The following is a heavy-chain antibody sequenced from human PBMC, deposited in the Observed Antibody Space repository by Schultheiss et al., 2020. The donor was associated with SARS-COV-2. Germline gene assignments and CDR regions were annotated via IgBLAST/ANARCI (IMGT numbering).Heavy chain of an antibody. CDR1: GYTFTGYF. D-gene: IGHD3-22*01. CDR3: AKKNGEWLLLS. V-gene: IGHV1-24*01. Sequence: ASVKVSCKASGYTFTGYFMHWVRQAPGKGLEWMGGFDPEDGETIYAQKFQGRVTITADESTSTAYMELSSLRSEDTAVYYCAKKNGEWLLLSWGQGTLVTVSS. CDR2: FDPEDGET. J-gene: IGHJ4*02.